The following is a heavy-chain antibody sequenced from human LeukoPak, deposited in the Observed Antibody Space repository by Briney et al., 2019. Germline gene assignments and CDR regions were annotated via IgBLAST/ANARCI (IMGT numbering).Heavy chain of an antibody. CDR3: AREWDYCSGGSCYRVGYYFDY. D-gene: IGHD2-15*01. CDR2: IKQDGSEK. Sequence: PGGSLRLSCAASGFTLSSYWMSWVRQAPGKGLEWVANIKQDGSEKYYVDSVKGRFTISRDNAKNSLYLQMNSLRAEDTAVYYCAREWDYCSGGSCYRVGYYFDYWGQGTLVTVSS. CDR1: GFTLSSYW. V-gene: IGHV3-7*01. J-gene: IGHJ4*02.